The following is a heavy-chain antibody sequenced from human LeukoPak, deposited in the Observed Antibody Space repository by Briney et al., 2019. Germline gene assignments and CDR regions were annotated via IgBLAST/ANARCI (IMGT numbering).Heavy chain of an antibody. J-gene: IGHJ6*03. CDR3: ARVRWELLGSGGYYYMDV. Sequence: PSETLSLTCTVSGGSISSHYWSWIRQPPGKGLEWIGYIYYSRSTNYNPSLKSRVPISVDTSKNQFSLKLSSVTAADTAVYYCARVRWELLGSGGYYYMDVWGKGTTVTVSS. CDR2: IYYSRST. D-gene: IGHD1-26*01. CDR1: GGSISSHY. V-gene: IGHV4-59*11.